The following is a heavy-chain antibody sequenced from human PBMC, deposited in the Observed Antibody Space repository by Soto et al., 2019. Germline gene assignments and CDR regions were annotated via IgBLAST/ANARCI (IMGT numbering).Heavy chain of an antibody. J-gene: IGHJ4*02. CDR3: ASLGLAETPNRTDY. CDR1: GGSISSSSYY. CDR2: IYYSGST. V-gene: IGHV4-39*01. Sequence: SETLSLTCTVSGGSISSSSYYWGWIRQPPGKGLEWIGSIYYSGSTYYNPSLKSRVTISVDTSKNQFSLKLSSVTAADTAVYYCASLGLAETPNRTDYWGQGTLVTVSS. D-gene: IGHD2-15*01.